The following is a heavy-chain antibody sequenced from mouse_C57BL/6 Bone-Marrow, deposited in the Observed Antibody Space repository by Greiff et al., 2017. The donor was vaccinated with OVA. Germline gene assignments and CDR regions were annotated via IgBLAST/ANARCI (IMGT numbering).Heavy chain of an antibody. J-gene: IGHJ1*03. CDR3: ARGGYYGSSSGYFDV. D-gene: IGHD1-1*01. V-gene: IGHV1-18*01. CDR2: INPNNGGT. Sequence: VQLQQSGPELVKPGASVKIPCKASGYTFTDYNMDWVKQSHGKSLEWIGDINPNNGGTIYNQKFKGKDTLTVDKSSSTAYMELRSLTSEDTAVYYCARGGYYGSSSGYFDVWGTGTTVTVSS. CDR1: GYTFTDYN.